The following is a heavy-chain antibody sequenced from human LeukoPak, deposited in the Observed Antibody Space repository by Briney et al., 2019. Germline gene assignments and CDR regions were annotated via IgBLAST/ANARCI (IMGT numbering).Heavy chain of an antibody. CDR2: IIPIFGIA. V-gene: IGHV1-69*04. CDR1: GGTFSSYA. CDR3: ARVGGGGIAAAGIDY. Sequence: ASVKVSCKASGGTFSSYAISWVRQAPGQGLEWMGRIIPIFGIANYAQKFQGRVTITADKSTSTAYMERSSLRSEYTAVYYCARVGGGGIAAAGIDYWGQGTLVTVSS. D-gene: IGHD6-13*01. J-gene: IGHJ4*02.